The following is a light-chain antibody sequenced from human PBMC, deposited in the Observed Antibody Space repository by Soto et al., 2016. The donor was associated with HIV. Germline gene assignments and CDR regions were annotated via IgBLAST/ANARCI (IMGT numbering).Light chain of an antibody. CDR3: QQYYNTPRT. CDR1: ERISRH. Sequence: DIQMTQSPSSLSASVGDRVTITCRASERISRHLNWYQQKPGKAPEVLIYGASSLQGGVPSRFSGSGSGTDYTLTINSLQPEDFATYYCQQYYNTPRTFGQGTKLE. V-gene: IGKV1-NL1*01. J-gene: IGKJ2*02. CDR2: GAS.